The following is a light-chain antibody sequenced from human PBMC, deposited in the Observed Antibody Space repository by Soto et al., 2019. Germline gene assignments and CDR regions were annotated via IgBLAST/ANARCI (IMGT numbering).Light chain of an antibody. J-gene: IGKJ1*01. CDR2: EAS. Sequence: VMTPSPDTVQVSLGGRVTLSCMAIQSVGRNLAWYQQKPGQPPRRLIYEASSRDTGAPTRFSGSGSGKEFTLTLTSLQSDDYEGDYCQKYNHGPLCTVGQGTKVEVK. CDR1: QSVGRN. V-gene: IGKV3D-15*01. CDR3: QKYNHGPLCT.